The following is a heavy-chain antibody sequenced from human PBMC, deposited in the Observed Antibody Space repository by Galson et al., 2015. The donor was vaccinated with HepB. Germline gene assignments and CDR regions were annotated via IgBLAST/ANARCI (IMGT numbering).Heavy chain of an antibody. J-gene: IGHJ6*02. CDR1: GYTFISYG. V-gene: IGHV1-18*01. Sequence: SVKVSCKASGYTFISYGISWVRQAPGQGLEWMGWISAYNGNTNYAQKLQGRVTMTTDTSTSTAYMELRSLRSDDTAAYYCARKKLRGYSGFGYYGMDVWGQGTTVTVSS. CDR3: ARKKLRGYSGFGYYGMDV. CDR2: ISAYNGNT. D-gene: IGHD3-22*01.